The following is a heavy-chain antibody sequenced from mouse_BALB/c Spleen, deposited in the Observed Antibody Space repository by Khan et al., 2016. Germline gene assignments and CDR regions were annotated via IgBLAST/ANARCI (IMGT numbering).Heavy chain of an antibody. CDR2: ISYSGNT. Sequence: EVQLQESGPGLVKPSQSLSLTCTVAGYSITSDYAWNWIRQLPGNKVEWMGYISYSGNTRYYPSLKSRISFTRDTSTNQFFLQLNHVTTEDTATCYGASTPTAYYTMDYWGQGTSVTVSS. V-gene: IGHV3-2*02. D-gene: IGHD1-2*01. J-gene: IGHJ4*01. CDR1: GYSITSDYA. CDR3: ASTPTAYYTMDY.